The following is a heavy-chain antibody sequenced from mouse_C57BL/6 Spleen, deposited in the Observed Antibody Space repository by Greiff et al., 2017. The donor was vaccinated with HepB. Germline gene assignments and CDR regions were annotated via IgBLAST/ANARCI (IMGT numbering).Heavy chain of an antibody. J-gene: IGHJ2*01. CDR2: ISSGGSYT. V-gene: IGHV5-6*01. Sequence: EVHLVESGGDLVKPGGSLKLSCAASGFTFSSYGMSWVRQTPDKRLEWVATISSGGSYTYYPDSVKGRFTISRDNAKNTPYLQMSSLKSEDTAMYYCARHEGYFDYWGQGTTLTVSS. CDR3: ARHEGYFDY. CDR1: GFTFSSYG.